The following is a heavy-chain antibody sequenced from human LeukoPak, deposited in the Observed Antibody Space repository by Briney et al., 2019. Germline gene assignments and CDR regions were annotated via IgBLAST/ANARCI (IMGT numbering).Heavy chain of an antibody. CDR1: GYTFTNYG. J-gene: IGHJ4*02. Sequence: ASVKVSCKASGYTFTNYGISWVRQAPGQGLEWMGWVSAYADNTNYVQKVRGRVTMTTDTSTSTAYMELRSLRSDDTAVYYCARDCIGCHGFDYWGQGTQVIVSS. D-gene: IGHD2-15*01. V-gene: IGHV1-18*01. CDR2: VSAYADNT. CDR3: ARDCIGCHGFDY.